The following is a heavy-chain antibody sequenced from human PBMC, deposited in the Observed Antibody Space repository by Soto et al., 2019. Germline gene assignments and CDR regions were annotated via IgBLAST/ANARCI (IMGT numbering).Heavy chain of an antibody. CDR3: ARGAATVAVASYFDY. CDR1: GFTFSSYA. J-gene: IGHJ4*01. CDR2: ISYDGSNK. Sequence: GGSLRLSCAASGFTFSSYAMHWVRQAPGKGLEWVAVISYDGSNKNYADSVKGRFTISRDNSKNKLYLEMNSLRARDAAVYYCARGAATVAVASYFDYWGRGALVTVSS. D-gene: IGHD2-15*01. V-gene: IGHV3-30-3*01.